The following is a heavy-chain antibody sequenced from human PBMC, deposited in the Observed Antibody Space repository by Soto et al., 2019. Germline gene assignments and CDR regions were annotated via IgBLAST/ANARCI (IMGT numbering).Heavy chain of an antibody. CDR1: GGSISSYY. J-gene: IGHJ4*02. CDR2: IYYSGST. Sequence: SETLSLTCTVSGGSISSYYWSWIRQPPGKGLEWIGYIYYSGSTNYNPSLKSRVTISVDTSKNQFSLKLSSVTAADTAVYYCARRSSGWLFAYWGQGTLVTVSS. CDR3: ARRSSGWLFAY. D-gene: IGHD6-19*01. V-gene: IGHV4-59*01.